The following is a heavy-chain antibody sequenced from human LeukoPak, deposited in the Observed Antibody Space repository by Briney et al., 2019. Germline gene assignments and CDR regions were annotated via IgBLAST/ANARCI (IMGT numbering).Heavy chain of an antibody. Sequence: ASVMVSCKASGYTFTSYYMHWVRQATGQGLEWMGWMNPNSGNTGYAQKFQGRVTMTRNTSISTAYMELSSLRSEDTAVYYCARGKELGAAAVDAFDIWGQGTMVTVSS. CDR2: MNPNSGNT. CDR1: GYTFTSYY. V-gene: IGHV1-8*02. D-gene: IGHD6-13*01. J-gene: IGHJ3*02. CDR3: ARGKELGAAAVDAFDI.